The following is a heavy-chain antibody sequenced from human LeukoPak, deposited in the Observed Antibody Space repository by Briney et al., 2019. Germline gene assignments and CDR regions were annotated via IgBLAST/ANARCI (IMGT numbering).Heavy chain of an antibody. D-gene: IGHD3-10*01. CDR2: IIPILGIA. Sequence: GASVKVSCKASGGTFSSYAISWVRQAPGQGLEWMGRIIPILGIANYAQKFQGRVTITADKSTSTAYMELSSLRSEDTAVYYCARDPNRITMVRGGVFDYWGQGTLVTVSS. J-gene: IGHJ4*02. CDR3: ARDPNRITMVRGGVFDY. V-gene: IGHV1-69*04. CDR1: GGTFSSYA.